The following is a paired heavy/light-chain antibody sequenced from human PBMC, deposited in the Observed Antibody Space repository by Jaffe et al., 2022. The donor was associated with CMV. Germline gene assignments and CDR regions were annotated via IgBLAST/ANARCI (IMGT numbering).Heavy chain of an antibody. J-gene: IGHJ4*02. CDR2: ISSSGSTI. CDR3: AREIVQGGYSGYEPYFDY. CDR1: GFTFSDYY. Sequence: QVQLVESGGGLVKPGGSLRLSCAASGFTFSDYYMSWIRQAPGKGLEWVSYISSSGSTIYYADSVKGRFTISRDNAKNSLYLQMNSLRAEDTAVYYCAREIVQGGYSGYEPYFDYWGQGTLVTVSS. V-gene: IGHV3-11*01. D-gene: IGHD5-12*01.
Light chain of an antibody. CDR3: QQYNNWPPRRT. Sequence: EIVMTQSPATLSVSPGERATLSCRASQSVSSNLAWYQQKPGQAPRLLIYGASTRATGIPARFSGSGSGTEFTLTISSLQSEDFAVYYCQQYNNWPPRRTFGQGTKLEIK. CDR2: GAS. J-gene: IGKJ2*01. CDR1: QSVSSN. V-gene: IGKV3-15*01.